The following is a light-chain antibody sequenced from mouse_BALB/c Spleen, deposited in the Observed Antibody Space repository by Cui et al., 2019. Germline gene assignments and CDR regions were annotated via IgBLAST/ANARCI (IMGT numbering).Light chain of an antibody. CDR3: HQWSSWT. CDR1: SSVSY. CDR2: STS. V-gene: IGKV4-80*01. Sequence: QIVLTQSPAIMSASLGEEITLTCSASSSVSYMHWYQQKSGTSPKLLIYSTSNLASGVPSRFSGSGSGTFYSLTISSVEAEDAADYYCHQWSSWTSGGGTKLEIK. J-gene: IGKJ1*01.